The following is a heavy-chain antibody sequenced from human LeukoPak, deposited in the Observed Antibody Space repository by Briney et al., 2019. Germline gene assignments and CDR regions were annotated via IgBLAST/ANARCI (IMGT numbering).Heavy chain of an antibody. V-gene: IGHV6-1*01. CDR2: TYYRSEWYY. D-gene: IGHD6-13*01. CDR1: GDSVSSNTAS. Sequence: SQTLSLTCAISGDSVSSNTASWNWIRQSPSRGLEWLGRTYYRSEWYYDYAVSVKSRITINPDTSRNQFSLQLNSVIPEDTAVYYCARDGYSSSWYSLDYWGQGTLVTVSS. J-gene: IGHJ4*02. CDR3: ARDGYSSSWYSLDY.